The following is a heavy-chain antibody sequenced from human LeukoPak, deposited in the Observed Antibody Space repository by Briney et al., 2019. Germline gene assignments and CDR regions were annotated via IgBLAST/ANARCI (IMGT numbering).Heavy chain of an antibody. CDR3: ARGGTDYYDSSGYSGY. CDR1: GYTFTSYY. J-gene: IGHJ4*02. CDR2: INPSGGST. Sequence: GASVKVSCKASGYTFTSYYMHWVRQAPGQGLEWMGIINPSGGSTTYAQKFQGRVTMTRDTSTSTVYMELSSLRSEDTAVYYCARGGTDYYDSSGYSGYWGQGTLVTVSP. D-gene: IGHD3-22*01. V-gene: IGHV1-46*01.